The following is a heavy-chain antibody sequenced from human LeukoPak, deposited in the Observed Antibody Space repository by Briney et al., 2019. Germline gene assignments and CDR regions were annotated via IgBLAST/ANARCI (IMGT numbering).Heavy chain of an antibody. J-gene: IGHJ4*02. CDR3: ARTETAMVSFDY. CDR1: GFTFSSYG. V-gene: IGHV3-33*01. Sequence: QPGGSLRLSCAASGFTFSSYGMHWVRQAPGKGLEWVAVIWYDGSNKYYADSVKGRFTISRDNPKNTLYLQMNSLRAEDTAVYYCARTETAMVSFDYWGQGTLVTVSS. D-gene: IGHD5-18*01. CDR2: IWYDGSNK.